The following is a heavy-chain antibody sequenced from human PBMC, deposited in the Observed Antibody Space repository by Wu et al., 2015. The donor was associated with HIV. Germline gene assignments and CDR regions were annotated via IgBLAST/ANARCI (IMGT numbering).Heavy chain of an antibody. J-gene: IGHJ3*02. D-gene: IGHD1-26*01. Sequence: QVQLVQSGAEVKKPGASVKVSCKASGYTFTGYYMHWVRQAPGQGLEWMGWINPNSGGTNYAQKFQGRVTMTRDTSISTAYMELSRLRSDDTAVYYCVRIVGATEQHYAFDIWGQGTMVTVSS. V-gene: IGHV1-2*02. CDR3: VRIVGATEQHYAFDI. CDR1: GYTFTGYY. CDR2: INPNSGGT.